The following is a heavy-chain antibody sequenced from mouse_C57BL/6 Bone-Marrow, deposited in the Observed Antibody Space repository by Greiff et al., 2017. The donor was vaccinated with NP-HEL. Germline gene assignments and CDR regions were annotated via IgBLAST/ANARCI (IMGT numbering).Heavy chain of an antibody. CDR2: IDPETGGT. CDR3: TREDSSGYYAMDY. J-gene: IGHJ4*01. D-gene: IGHD3-2*02. Sequence: VQLQQSGAELVRPGASVTLSCKASGYTFTDYEMHWVKQTPVHGLEWIGAIDPETGGTAYNQKFKGKAILTADKSSSTAYMELRSLTSEDSAVYYSTREDSSGYYAMDYWGQRNSVTVSP. CDR1: GYTFTDYE. V-gene: IGHV1-15*01.